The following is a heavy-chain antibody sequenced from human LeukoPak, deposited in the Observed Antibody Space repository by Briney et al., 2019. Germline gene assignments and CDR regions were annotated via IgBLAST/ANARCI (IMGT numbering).Heavy chain of an antibody. J-gene: IGHJ4*02. V-gene: IGHV3-7*05. CDR2: LNQDGSVK. CDR1: GFTFSNYW. D-gene: IGHD3-16*01. CDR3: ARDGEIGNSYASFDH. Sequence: GGSLRLSCVASGFTFSNYWMSWVRQTPEKGLEWVANLNQDGSVKYYADSVKGRFIISRDNAKKSVYLQMDIVRVEDTALYYCARDGEIGNSYASFDHWGQGTLVTVSS.